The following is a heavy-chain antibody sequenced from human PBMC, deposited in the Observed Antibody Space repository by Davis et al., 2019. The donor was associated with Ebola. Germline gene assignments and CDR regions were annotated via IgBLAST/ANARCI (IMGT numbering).Heavy chain of an antibody. V-gene: IGHV4-59*12. Sequence: MPSETLSLTCTVSGGSISSYYWSWIRQPPGKGLEWIGYIYYSGSTNYNPSLKSRVTISVDKSKNQFSLKLSSVTAADTAVYYCARDVGPYYDSSGYYLVGAFDIWGQGTMVTVSS. CDR2: IYYSGST. J-gene: IGHJ3*02. CDR3: ARDVGPYYDSSGYYLVGAFDI. CDR1: GGSISSYY. D-gene: IGHD3-22*01.